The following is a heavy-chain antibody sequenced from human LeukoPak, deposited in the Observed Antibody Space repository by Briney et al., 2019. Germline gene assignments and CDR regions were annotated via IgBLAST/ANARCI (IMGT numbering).Heavy chain of an antibody. CDR1: GFNFSDYY. Sequence: PGGSLRLSCTASGFNFSDYYMSWIRQAPGKGLEWISYISISSNTIYYADSVKGRFTISRDSAKKSLYLQMNSLRAEDTAVYYCVRDRNYYGLDYWGQGSLVTVSS. CDR3: VRDRNYYGLDY. D-gene: IGHD3-10*01. J-gene: IGHJ4*02. V-gene: IGHV3-11*01. CDR2: ISISSNTI.